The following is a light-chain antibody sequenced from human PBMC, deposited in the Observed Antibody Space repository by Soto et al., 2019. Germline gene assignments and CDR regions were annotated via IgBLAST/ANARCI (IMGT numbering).Light chain of an antibody. J-gene: IGLJ2*01. CDR3: SSYAGSNNPVV. V-gene: IGLV2-8*01. CDR2: EVS. Sequence: QSVLTQPPSASGSPGQSVTISCTGTSSDVGSYKYVSWYQQHPGKAPKLMIYEVSQRPSGVPDRFSGSKSGNTASLTVSGLQADDEADYYCSSYAGSNNPVVFGGGTQLTVL. CDR1: SSDVGSYKY.